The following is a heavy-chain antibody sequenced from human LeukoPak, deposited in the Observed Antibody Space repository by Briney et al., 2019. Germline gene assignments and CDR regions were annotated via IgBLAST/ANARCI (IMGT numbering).Heavy chain of an antibody. V-gene: IGHV4-30-2*01. CDR3: ARAEEDYVWGSYRGGFDY. CDR1: GGSISSGGYS. J-gene: IGHJ4*02. Sequence: SETLSLTCAVSGGSISSGGYSWSWIRKPPGKGLEWIGYIYHSGSTYYNPSLKSRVTISVDRSKNQFSLKLSSVTAADTAVYYCARAEEDYVWGSYRGGFDYWGQGTLVTVSS. CDR2: IYHSGST. D-gene: IGHD3-16*02.